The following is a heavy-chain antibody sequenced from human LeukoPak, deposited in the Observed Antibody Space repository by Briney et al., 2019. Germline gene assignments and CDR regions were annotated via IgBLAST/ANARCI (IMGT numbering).Heavy chain of an antibody. Sequence: GGSLRLSCAASGFTFSSYSMNWVRQAPGKGLEWVSSISSSSSYIYYADSVKGRFTISRDNAENSLYLQMNSLRVEDTAVYYCVTDENWKFAYWGQGTLVTVSS. CDR3: VTDENWKFAY. J-gene: IGHJ4*02. D-gene: IGHD1-1*01. CDR2: ISSSSSYI. V-gene: IGHV3-21*01. CDR1: GFTFSSYS.